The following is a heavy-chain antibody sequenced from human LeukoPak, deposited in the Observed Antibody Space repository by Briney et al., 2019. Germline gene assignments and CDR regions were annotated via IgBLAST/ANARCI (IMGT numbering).Heavy chain of an antibody. Sequence: GASVKVSCRASGYTFTGYYMSWVRQAPGQGLEWMGWINPDSGGTHYAQNFQGWVTMTRDTSISTAYMELSRLKSDDTAVYYCARGTLTAPRSAFDIWAKGQWSPSLQ. CDR2: INPDSGGT. D-gene: IGHD1-14*01. J-gene: IGHJ3*02. CDR1: GYTFTGYY. V-gene: IGHV1-2*04. CDR3: ARGTLTAPRSAFDI.